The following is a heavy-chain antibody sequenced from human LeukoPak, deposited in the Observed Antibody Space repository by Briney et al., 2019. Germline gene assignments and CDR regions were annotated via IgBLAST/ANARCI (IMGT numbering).Heavy chain of an antibody. CDR3: AREVVLRNWFDP. CDR1: GYTFTGYY. D-gene: IGHD2-15*01. CDR2: INPNSGGT. Sequence: ASVKVSCKASGYTFTGYYMHWVRRAPGQGLEWMGWINPNSGGTNYAQKFQGRVTMTRDTSISTAYMELSRLRSDDTAVYYCAREVVLRNWFDPWGQGTLATVSS. J-gene: IGHJ5*02. V-gene: IGHV1-2*02.